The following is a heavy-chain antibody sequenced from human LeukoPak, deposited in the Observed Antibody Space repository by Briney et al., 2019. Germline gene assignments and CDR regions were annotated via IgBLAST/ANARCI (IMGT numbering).Heavy chain of an antibody. D-gene: IGHD3-3*01. CDR3: ARGNDYWSGYIDY. CDR2: IKGDGSGK. J-gene: IGHJ4*02. Sequence: PGGSLRLSCAASGFTFSGSWMSWVRQAPEKGLEWVATIKGDGSGKFYVDSVKGRFAISRDNAKNTLYLQMSSLRAEDTAVYYCARGNDYWSGYIDYWGQGALVTVSS. V-gene: IGHV3-7*01. CDR1: GFTFSGSW.